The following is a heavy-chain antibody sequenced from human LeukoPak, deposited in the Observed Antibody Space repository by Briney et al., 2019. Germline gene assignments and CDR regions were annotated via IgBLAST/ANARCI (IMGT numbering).Heavy chain of an antibody. Sequence: ASVKVSCKASGGTFSSYAISWVRQAPGQGLEWMGGIIPIFGTANYAQKFQGRVTITADESTSTAYMELSNLRSEDTAVYYCARGGIIGVWRNPSSYYGMDVWGQGTTVTVSS. J-gene: IGHJ6*02. CDR2: IIPIFGTA. CDR1: GGTFSSYA. CDR3: ARGGIIGVWRNPSSYYGMDV. D-gene: IGHD1-14*01. V-gene: IGHV1-69*13.